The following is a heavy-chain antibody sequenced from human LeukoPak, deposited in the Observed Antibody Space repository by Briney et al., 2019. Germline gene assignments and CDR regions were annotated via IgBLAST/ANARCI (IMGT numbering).Heavy chain of an antibody. Sequence: GGSPRLSCAASGFTFSSYEMNWVRQAPGKGLEWVSYISSSGSTIYYADSVKGRFTISRDNAKNSLYLQMNSLRAEDTAVYYCAGIYGFRFPFWFDPWGQGTLVTVSS. CDR2: ISSSGSTI. J-gene: IGHJ5*02. D-gene: IGHD3-3*01. V-gene: IGHV3-48*03. CDR1: GFTFSSYE. CDR3: AGIYGFRFPFWFDP.